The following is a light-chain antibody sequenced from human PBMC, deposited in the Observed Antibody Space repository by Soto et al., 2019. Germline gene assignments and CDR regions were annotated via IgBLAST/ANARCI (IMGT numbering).Light chain of an antibody. J-gene: IGKJ1*01. CDR3: MQAIDIPWT. V-gene: IGKV2-29*03. CDR1: QSLLHSDGKTY. CDR2: EVS. Sequence: ILMTQTPLSLSIIPGQTASISCKSSQSLLHSDGKTYFYWYVQKEGKAPQPLIYEVSNRFSGVPERFSGSGSRTDFTLKISRVEADDVGIYYCMQAIDIPWTFGQGTKVEIK.